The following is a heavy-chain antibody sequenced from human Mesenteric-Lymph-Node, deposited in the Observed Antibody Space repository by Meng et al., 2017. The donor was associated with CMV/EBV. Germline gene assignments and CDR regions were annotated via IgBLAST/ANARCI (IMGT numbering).Heavy chain of an antibody. V-gene: IGHV3-7*03. CDR1: GFTFSTYW. D-gene: IGHD1-26*01. Sequence: GESLKISCAASGFTFSTYWMSWVRQAPGKGLEWVANIKADGSEKSYVDSVEGRFTISRDNAKNSLYLQMNSLRAEDTAVYYCAKDLGSGSYLVSPFDYWGQGTLVTVSS. CDR2: IKADGSEK. CDR3: AKDLGSGSYLVSPFDY. J-gene: IGHJ4*02.